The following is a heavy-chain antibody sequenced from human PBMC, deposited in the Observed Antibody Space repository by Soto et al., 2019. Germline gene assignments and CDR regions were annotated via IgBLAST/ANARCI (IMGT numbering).Heavy chain of an antibody. CDR1: GYTFTSYG. J-gene: IGHJ3*02. V-gene: IGHV1-18*04. CDR2: ISAYNGNT. D-gene: IGHD6-6*01. CDR3: ARVGFDSSSPVNDAFDI. Sequence: ASVKVSCKASGYTFTSYGISWVRQAPGQGLEWMGWISAYNGNTNYAQKLQGRVTMTTDTSTSTAYMELRSLRSDDTAVYYCARVGFDSSSPVNDAFDIWGQGTMVTVSS.